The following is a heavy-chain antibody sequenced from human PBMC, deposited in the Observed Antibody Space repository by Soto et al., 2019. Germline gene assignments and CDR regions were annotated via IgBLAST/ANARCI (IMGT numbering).Heavy chain of an antibody. V-gene: IGHV3-23*01. J-gene: IGHJ4*02. CDR2: IGSSGST. CDR1: GFTFDTYA. CDR3: ATGFRSLEWYSLAPFDY. D-gene: IGHD3-3*01. Sequence: EVKVLESGGGLVQPGGSLRLSCAASGFTFDTYALNWVRQAPGKGLEWVSAIGSSGSTYYADSVKGRFTISRDTPKKTLYLQMNSLRVEDTAKYYCATGFRSLEWYSLAPFDYWGQGALVTVSS.